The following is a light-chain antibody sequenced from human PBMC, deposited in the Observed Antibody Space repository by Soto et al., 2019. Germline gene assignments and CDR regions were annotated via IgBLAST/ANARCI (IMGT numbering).Light chain of an antibody. CDR1: SSDVGGYNY. CDR3: ISYTSGSTLYV. CDR2: EVS. V-gene: IGLV2-14*01. Sequence: QPALTLSASVSGSPGQSITISCTGTSSDVGGYNYVSWYQQHSGKAPTLMISEVSNRPSGVPNRFSGSKSGNTASLTISGIQAEDEADYYCISYTSGSTLYVFGTGTKVTVL. J-gene: IGLJ1*01.